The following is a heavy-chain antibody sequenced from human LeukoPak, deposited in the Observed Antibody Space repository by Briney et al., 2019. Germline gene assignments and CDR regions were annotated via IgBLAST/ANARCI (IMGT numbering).Heavy chain of an antibody. D-gene: IGHD1-26*01. CDR3: ASGSYNDAFDI. V-gene: IGHV4-61*02. Sequence: SQTLSLTCTVSGASISSGSNSWGWIRQPAGKGLEWIGRINTSGTTNYNPSLKSRVTMSIDTSKNQFSLKLSSVTAADTAVYYCASGSYNDAFDIWGQGTMVTVSS. J-gene: IGHJ3*02. CDR2: INTSGTT. CDR1: GASISSGSNS.